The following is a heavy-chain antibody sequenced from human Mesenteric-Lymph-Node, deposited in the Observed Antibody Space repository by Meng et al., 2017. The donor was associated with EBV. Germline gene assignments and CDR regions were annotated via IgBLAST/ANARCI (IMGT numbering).Heavy chain of an antibody. J-gene: IGHJ2*01. CDR1: GGSFSDDY. V-gene: IGHV4-34*01. Sequence: QIPQYGTVLLNPSVTLALTCDVAGGSFSDDYLCWIRQPPGRGLEWIGEINHSGSTGYNPSLKSRVTISVETSKNQFSVRLTSVTAADTAVYYCARSRRYGGLDYWYFDLWGRGTLVTVSS. D-gene: IGHD4-23*01. CDR3: ARSRRYGGLDYWYFDL. CDR2: INHSGST.